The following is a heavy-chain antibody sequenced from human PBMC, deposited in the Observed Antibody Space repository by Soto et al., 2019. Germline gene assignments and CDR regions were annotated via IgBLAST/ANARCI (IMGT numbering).Heavy chain of an antibody. D-gene: IGHD3-3*01. CDR2: IYYSGST. V-gene: IGHV4-39*01. CDR1: GGSISSSSYY. CDR3: ARPLRFLEWLSPFYYYYGMDV. J-gene: IGHJ6*02. Sequence: PSETLSLTCTVSGGSISSSSYYWGWIRQPPGKGLEWIGSIYYSGSTYYNPSLKSRVTISVDTSKNQFSLKLSSVTAADTAVYYCARPLRFLEWLSPFYYYYGMDVWGQGTTVTVSS.